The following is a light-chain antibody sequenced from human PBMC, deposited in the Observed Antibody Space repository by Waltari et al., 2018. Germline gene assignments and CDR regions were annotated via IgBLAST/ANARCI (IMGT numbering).Light chain of an antibody. CDR1: RNDVGGYNY. Sequence: QSALTQPPSASGSLGQSVTIPCPGTRNDVGGYNYVPWYQKHSGKAPRLIIYEVTERPSGVPERFSGSKAGNTASLTVSGLQAEDEADYYCSSFAGSDNLDIFGGGTKLTVL. V-gene: IGLV2-8*01. CDR3: SSFAGSDNLDI. J-gene: IGLJ2*01. CDR2: EVT.